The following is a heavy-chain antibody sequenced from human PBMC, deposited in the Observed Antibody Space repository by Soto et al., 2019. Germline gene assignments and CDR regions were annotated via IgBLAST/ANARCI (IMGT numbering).Heavy chain of an antibody. J-gene: IGHJ4*02. Sequence: ASVKVSCKASGYTFTSYGISWVRQAPGQGLEWMGWISAYNGNTNYAQKLQGRVTMTTDTSTSTAYMELRSLRSDDTAVYYCARGALTMIVVVKPPDYWGQGTLVTVSS. V-gene: IGHV1-18*04. D-gene: IGHD3-22*01. CDR2: ISAYNGNT. CDR3: ARGALTMIVVVKPPDY. CDR1: GYTFTSYG.